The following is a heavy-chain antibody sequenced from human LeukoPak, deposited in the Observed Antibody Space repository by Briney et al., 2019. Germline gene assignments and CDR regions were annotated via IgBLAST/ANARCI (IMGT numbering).Heavy chain of an antibody. Sequence: PSETLSLTCTVSGGSIRSSSYYWGWIRQPPGKGLEWIGTFYYSGSTYYNASLKSRGTISVDTSKNQFSLKLNSVTAADTAVYFCARQVVAVAGTGYFDYWGQGTLVTVS. V-gene: IGHV4-39*01. CDR1: GGSIRSSSYY. CDR3: ARQVVAVAGTGYFDY. CDR2: FYYSGST. D-gene: IGHD6-19*01. J-gene: IGHJ4*02.